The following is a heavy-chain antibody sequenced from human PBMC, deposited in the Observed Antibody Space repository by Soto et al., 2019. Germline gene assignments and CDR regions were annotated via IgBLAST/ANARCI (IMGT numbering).Heavy chain of an antibody. CDR1: GGSISSYY. V-gene: IGHV4-59*01. Sequence: PSETLSLTCTVSGGSISSYYWSWIRQPPGKGLEWIGYIYYSGSTNYNPSLKSRVTISVDTSKNQFSLKLSSVTAADTAVYYCAGVSPRDGYNQELDYWGQGTLVTVSS. CDR3: AGVSPRDGYNQELDY. J-gene: IGHJ4*02. D-gene: IGHD5-12*01. CDR2: IYYSGST.